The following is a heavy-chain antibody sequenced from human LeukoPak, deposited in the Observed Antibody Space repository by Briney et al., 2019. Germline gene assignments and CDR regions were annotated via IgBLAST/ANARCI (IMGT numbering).Heavy chain of an antibody. Sequence: PSETLSLTCIVSGFSISSGYYWGWIRQTPRKGLEWIGNIYQTGSTYYNPSLKSRVTISVDTSKNQFSLRLTSVTAADTAVYYCARVGSGYDWDYWGQGTLVTVYS. CDR1: GFSISSGYY. CDR2: IYQTGST. CDR3: ARVGSGYDWDY. D-gene: IGHD5-12*01. J-gene: IGHJ4*02. V-gene: IGHV4-38-2*02.